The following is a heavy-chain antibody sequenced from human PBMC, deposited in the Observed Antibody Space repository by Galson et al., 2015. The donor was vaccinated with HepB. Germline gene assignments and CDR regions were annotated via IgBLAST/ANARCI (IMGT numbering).Heavy chain of an antibody. V-gene: IGHV1-18*04. J-gene: IGHJ2*01. D-gene: IGHD6-19*01. Sequence: SVKVSCKASGYTFTSYGISWVRQAPGQGLEWMGWISAYNGNTNYAQKLQGRVTITTDTSTSTAYMELRSLRSDDTAVYYCAREGRSSGWGGSFDLWGRGTLVTVSS. CDR2: ISAYNGNT. CDR3: AREGRSSGWGGSFDL. CDR1: GYTFTSYG.